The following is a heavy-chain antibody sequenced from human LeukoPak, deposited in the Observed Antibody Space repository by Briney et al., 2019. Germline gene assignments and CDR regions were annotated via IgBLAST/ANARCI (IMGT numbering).Heavy chain of an antibody. D-gene: IGHD2-15*01. Sequence: GGSLRLSCAASGFTFSSYSMNWVRQAPGKGLEWVSSISSSSSYVYYADSVKGRFTISRDNAKNSLYLQMNSLRAEDTAVYYCARGYCSGGSCYFDYWGQGTLVTVSS. V-gene: IGHV3-21*01. CDR2: ISSSSSYV. CDR3: ARGYCSGGSCYFDY. J-gene: IGHJ4*02. CDR1: GFTFSSYS.